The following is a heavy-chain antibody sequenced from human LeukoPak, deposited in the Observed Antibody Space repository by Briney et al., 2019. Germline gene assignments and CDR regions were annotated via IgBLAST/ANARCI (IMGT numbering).Heavy chain of an antibody. V-gene: IGHV4-34*01. Sequence: PSETLSLTCAVYGGSFSGYYWSWIRQPPGKGLEWIGEINHSGSTNYNPSLKSRVTMSVDTSKDQFSLKLSSVTAADTAVYYCARGRSRFDPWGQGTLVTVSS. J-gene: IGHJ5*02. CDR2: INHSGST. CDR1: GGSFSGYY. CDR3: ARGRSRFDP.